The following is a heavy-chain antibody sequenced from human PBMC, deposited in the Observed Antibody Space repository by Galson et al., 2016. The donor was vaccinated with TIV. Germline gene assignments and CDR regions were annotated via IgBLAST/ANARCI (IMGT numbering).Heavy chain of an antibody. D-gene: IGHD3-10*01. V-gene: IGHV5-51*03. CDR3: ARGEEPYYFCSGNGYFDF. CDR1: GSTFATSW. Sequence: QSGAEVTKAGDSLKISCKGSGSTFATSWIGWVRQRPGKGLEWMGIIYPGDSDTRYSPPFAGQVTISADKYISTAYLQWDSLKASDTAMYFFARGEEPYYFCSGNGYFDFWGQVTLVTVSS. CDR2: IYPGDSDT. J-gene: IGHJ4*02.